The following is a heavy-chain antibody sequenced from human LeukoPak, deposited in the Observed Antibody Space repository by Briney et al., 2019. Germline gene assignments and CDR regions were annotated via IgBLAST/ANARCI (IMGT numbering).Heavy chain of an antibody. CDR3: ARGEDHNWGSGYSDC. Sequence: GGSLRLSCTASGFAVSTNYYMSWVRQAPGKGLEWVSVIYRDGGTYYVDPVKVRFTISRDNSGNRLYIPMNSVRAEDTALYFSARGEDHNWGSGYSDCWGQGTLVTVSS. CDR2: IYRDGGT. V-gene: IGHV3-53*01. D-gene: IGHD7-27*01. CDR1: GFAVSTNYY. J-gene: IGHJ4*02.